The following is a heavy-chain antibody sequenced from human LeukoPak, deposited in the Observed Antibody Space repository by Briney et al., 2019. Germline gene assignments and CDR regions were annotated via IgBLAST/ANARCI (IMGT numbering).Heavy chain of an antibody. J-gene: IGHJ4*02. Sequence: PGGSLRLSCAASGFTVSSNYMSWVRQAPGKGLEWVSGINWNGGSTGYADSVKGRFTISRDNAKNSLYLQMNSLRAEDTALYHCARVDYDSSGYADYWGQGTLVTVSS. D-gene: IGHD3-22*01. CDR1: GFTVSSNY. V-gene: IGHV3-20*01. CDR3: ARVDYDSSGYADY. CDR2: INWNGGST.